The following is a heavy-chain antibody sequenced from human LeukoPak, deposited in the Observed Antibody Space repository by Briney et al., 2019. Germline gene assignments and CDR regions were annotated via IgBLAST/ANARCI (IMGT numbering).Heavy chain of an antibody. Sequence: ASVKVSCKASGYTFTNYGISWVRQAPGQGLECMGWISAYNGNTKYVQKFQGRVTMTTDTSTSTAYMELRSLRSDDTAVYYCARATYSNYVHQYYYYMDVWGKGTTVTVSS. CDR1: GYTFTNYG. CDR3: ARATYSNYVHQYYYYMDV. J-gene: IGHJ6*03. V-gene: IGHV1-18*01. CDR2: ISAYNGNT. D-gene: IGHD4-11*01.